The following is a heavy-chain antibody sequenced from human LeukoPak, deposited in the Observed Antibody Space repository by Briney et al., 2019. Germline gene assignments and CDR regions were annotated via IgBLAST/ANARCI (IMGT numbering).Heavy chain of an antibody. CDR3: AKTDTAMVTNLDY. J-gene: IGHJ4*02. V-gene: IGHV3-7*01. Sequence: GGSLRLSCAASGFTFSSYWMSWVRQAPGKGLEWVANIKQDGSEKYYVDSVKGRFTISRDNAKNSLYLQMNSLRAEDTAVYYCAKTDTAMVTNLDYWGQGTLVTVSS. D-gene: IGHD5-18*01. CDR1: GFTFSSYW. CDR2: IKQDGSEK.